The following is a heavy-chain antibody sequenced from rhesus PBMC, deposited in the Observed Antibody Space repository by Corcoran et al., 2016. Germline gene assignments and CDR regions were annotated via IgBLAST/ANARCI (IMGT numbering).Heavy chain of an antibody. J-gene: IGHJ3*01. CDR2: IYGSSGRT. CDR1: GYSISSGYD. D-gene: IGHD6-13*01. V-gene: IGHV4-127*01. CDR3: AGHIAAGLAFDF. Sequence: QVQLQESGPGLVKPSETLSLTCTVSGYSISSGYDWSWIRQPPGKGLEWIGYIYGSSGRTNYDPSLQTRVPFSKGTSRNQFSLRLSSVTASATAVYYCAGHIAAGLAFDFWGQGLRVTFSS.